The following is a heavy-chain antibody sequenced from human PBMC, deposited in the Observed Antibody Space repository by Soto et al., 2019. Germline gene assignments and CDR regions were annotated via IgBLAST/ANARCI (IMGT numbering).Heavy chain of an antibody. J-gene: IGHJ5*02. CDR3: VRSLGWLQYSWFDP. D-gene: IGHD3-16*01. V-gene: IGHV4-4*02. CDR1: RGSISSSNW. Sequence: KPSETLSLTCSVSRGSISSSNWWTWVRQSPGKGLEWIGEINESGSTTYNPSLKSRLTISVDKSKNPFSLNLRSVTAADTAVYYCVRSLGWLQYSWFDPWGQGIPVTVSS. CDR2: INESGST.